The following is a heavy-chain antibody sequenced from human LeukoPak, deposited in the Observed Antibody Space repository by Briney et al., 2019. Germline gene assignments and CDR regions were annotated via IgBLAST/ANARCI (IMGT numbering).Heavy chain of an antibody. CDR2: IYYSGST. V-gene: IGHV4-39*07. J-gene: IGHJ4*02. Sequence: PSETLSLTCTVSGGSISSSSYYWGWIRQPPGKGLEWIGSIYYSGSTYYNPSLKSRVTISVDTSKNQFSLKLSSVTAADTAVYYCAREHSGNYYTDYWGQGTLVTVSS. CDR3: AREHSGNYYTDY. CDR1: GGSISSSSYY. D-gene: IGHD3-10*01.